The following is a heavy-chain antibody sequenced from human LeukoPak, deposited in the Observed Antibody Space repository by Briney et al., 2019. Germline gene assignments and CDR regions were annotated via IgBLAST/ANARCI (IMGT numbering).Heavy chain of an antibody. Sequence: GGSLRLSCAVSGFTFSGFWMSWFRQAPGKGLEWVTSINSDGSEGYYADVVKGRFTISRDNAKNSLYLQINSLRAEDTAVYYCAREALWTGTTYLWGQGTLVTVSS. CDR3: AREALWTGTTYL. D-gene: IGHD1-1*01. CDR2: INSDGSEG. V-gene: IGHV3-7*03. CDR1: GFTFSGFW. J-gene: IGHJ4*02.